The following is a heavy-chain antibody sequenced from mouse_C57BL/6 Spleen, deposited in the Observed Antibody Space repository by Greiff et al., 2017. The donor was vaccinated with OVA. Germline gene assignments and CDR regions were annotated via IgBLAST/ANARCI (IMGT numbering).Heavy chain of an antibody. CDR2: IDPSDSDT. V-gene: IGHV1-52*01. CDR3: ASGYDDYDASAWFAY. D-gene: IGHD2-4*01. CDR1: GYTFTSYW. Sequence: QVQLQQPGAELVRPGSSVKLSCKASGYTFTSYWMHWVKQRPIQGLEWIGNIDPSDSDTHYNQKFKDKATLTVDKSSSTAYMQLSSLTSEDAAVYYCASGYDDYDASAWFAYWGQGTLVTVSA. J-gene: IGHJ3*01.